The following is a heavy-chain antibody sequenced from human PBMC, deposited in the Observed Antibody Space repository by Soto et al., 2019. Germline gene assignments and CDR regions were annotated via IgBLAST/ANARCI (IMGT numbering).Heavy chain of an antibody. CDR3: AADSIAVAGTPFDY. J-gene: IGHJ4*02. D-gene: IGHD6-19*01. CDR1: GFTFTSSA. CDR2: IVVGSGNT. V-gene: IGHV1-58*01. Sequence: SVKVSCKASGFTFTSSAVQWVRQARGQRLEWIGWIVVGSGNTNYAPKFQERVTITRDMSTSTAYMELSSLRSEDTAVYYCAADSIAVAGTPFDYWGQGTLVTVSS.